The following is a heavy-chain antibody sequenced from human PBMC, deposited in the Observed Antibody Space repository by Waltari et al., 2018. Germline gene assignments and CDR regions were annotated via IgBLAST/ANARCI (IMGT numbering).Heavy chain of an antibody. V-gene: IGHV4-61*09. Sequence: QVQLQESVPGLVKPSQTLSLTCTVSGCSISSGSYYWSWIRQPAGTGLEWIGYIYTSGSTNYNPSLKSRVTISVDTSKTQFSLKLSSVTAADTAVYYCARARTGDAFDIWGQGTMVTVSS. CDR3: ARARTGDAFDI. CDR2: IYTSGST. CDR1: GCSISSGSYY. J-gene: IGHJ3*02.